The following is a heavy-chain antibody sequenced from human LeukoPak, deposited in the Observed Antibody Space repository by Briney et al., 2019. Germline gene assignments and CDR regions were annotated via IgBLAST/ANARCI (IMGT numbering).Heavy chain of an antibody. V-gene: IGHV1-8*01. Sequence: ASVKVSCKASGYTFTSYDINWVRQATGQGLEWMGWMNPNSGNTGYAQKFQGRVTMTRNTSISTAYMELSRLRSDDTAVYYCARVSSPLEWLTPYYFDYWGQGTLVTVSS. J-gene: IGHJ4*02. CDR2: MNPNSGNT. D-gene: IGHD3-3*01. CDR3: ARVSSPLEWLTPYYFDY. CDR1: GYTFTSYD.